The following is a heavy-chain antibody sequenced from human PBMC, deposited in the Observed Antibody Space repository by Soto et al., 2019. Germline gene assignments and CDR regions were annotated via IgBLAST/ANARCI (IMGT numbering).Heavy chain of an antibody. Sequence: SETLSLTCTVSGGSINNNFWGWIRQPPGKGLEWIGYVYYDGHTDYNPSLESRVTIAVDTSKNQFSLRLTSVTAADTAVYYCARDLFGGYCLDYWGQGALLTVS. CDR2: VYYDGHT. D-gene: IGHD5-12*01. CDR3: ARDLFGGYCLDY. V-gene: IGHV4-59*01. J-gene: IGHJ4*02. CDR1: GGSINNNF.